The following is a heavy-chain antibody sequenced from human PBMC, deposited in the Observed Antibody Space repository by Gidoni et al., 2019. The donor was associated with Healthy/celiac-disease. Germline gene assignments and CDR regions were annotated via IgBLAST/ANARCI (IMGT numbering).Heavy chain of an antibody. Sequence: EVQLVESGGGLVQPGGSLRLSCAASGFTVSSNYMSWVRQAPGKGLEWVSVIYSGGSTYYADSVKGRFTISRDNSKNTLYLQMNSLRAEDTAVYYCARDGGVVPAAIYGIDGWGQGTTVTVSS. J-gene: IGHJ6*02. V-gene: IGHV3-66*01. CDR2: IYSGGST. CDR1: GFTVSSNY. CDR3: ARDGGVVPAAIYGIDG. D-gene: IGHD2-2*01.